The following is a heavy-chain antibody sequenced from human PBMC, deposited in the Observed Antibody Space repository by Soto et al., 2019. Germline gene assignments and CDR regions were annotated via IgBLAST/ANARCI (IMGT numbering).Heavy chain of an antibody. CDR3: ARVERGTVTTVVDAFDI. D-gene: IGHD1-1*01. Sequence: QVQLQQWGAGLLKPSETLSLTCAVYGGFVSSGSYYWSWIRQPPGKGLEWIGEMSHSGGTHFNPSLKSLVTISVDTSKNQCSLRMSSVTAADTALYYCARVERGTVTTVVDAFDIWGPGTMVTVSS. V-gene: IGHV4-34*01. CDR1: GGFVSSGSYY. CDR2: MSHSGGT. J-gene: IGHJ3*02.